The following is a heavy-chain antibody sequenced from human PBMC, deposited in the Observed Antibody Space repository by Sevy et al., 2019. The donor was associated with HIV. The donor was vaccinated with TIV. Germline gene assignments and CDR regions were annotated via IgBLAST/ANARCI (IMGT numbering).Heavy chain of an antibody. D-gene: IGHD3-22*01. CDR1: GFTFTSYA. J-gene: IGHJ3*02. CDR3: AVGRYDSSGSFDALDI. V-gene: IGHV3-23*01. CDR2: IYGSGGVT. Sequence: GGSLRLSCKPSGFTFTSYAMNWVRQAPGKGLEWISTIYGSGGVTYYADSVKGRFTISRDKSKNTLYLQMNSLRTEDTALYYCAVGRYDSSGSFDALDIWGQGTMVTVSS.